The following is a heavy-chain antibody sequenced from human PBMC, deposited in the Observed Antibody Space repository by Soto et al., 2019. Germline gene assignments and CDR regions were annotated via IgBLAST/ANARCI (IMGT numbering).Heavy chain of an antibody. D-gene: IGHD4-17*01. Sequence: QVQLQESGPGLVKPSETLSLTCTVSSGSIINYYWSWIRQPPGKGLESIGFVYYSGSTNYTSFLKSRLTRSVDMSRQQLSLKLNSVTAADTAVYYCASRLTLATTTGDAFDLWGQGTMVTVSS. CDR1: SGSIINYY. V-gene: IGHV4-59*01. CDR3: ASRLTLATTTGDAFDL. CDR2: VYYSGST. J-gene: IGHJ3*01.